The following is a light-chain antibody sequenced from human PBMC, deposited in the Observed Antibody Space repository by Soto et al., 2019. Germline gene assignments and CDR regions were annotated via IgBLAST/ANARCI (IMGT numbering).Light chain of an antibody. Sequence: EVMLTQSPATLSLSLGERATLTCRASQGISDYLAWYQQKPGQAPRLLIYEASKRATGIPARFSGSGSGTDFTLTISSLEPEHFAVYYCQQCGNWPLTFGGGTKVEIK. J-gene: IGKJ4*01. CDR1: QGISDY. V-gene: IGKV3-11*01. CDR2: EAS. CDR3: QQCGNWPLT.